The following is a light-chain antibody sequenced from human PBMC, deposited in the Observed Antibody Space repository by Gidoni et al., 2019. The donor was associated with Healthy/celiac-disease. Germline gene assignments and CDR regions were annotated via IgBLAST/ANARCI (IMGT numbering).Light chain of an antibody. J-gene: IGKJ4*01. Sequence: AIRMTKSPSSFSASTGDRVTITCRASQGISSYLAWYQQKPGKAPKLLIYAASTLQSGVPSRFSGSGSGTDFTHTISCLQSEDFATYYCQQYYSYPLTFGGGTKVEIK. CDR3: QQYYSYPLT. V-gene: IGKV1-8*01. CDR1: QGISSY. CDR2: AAS.